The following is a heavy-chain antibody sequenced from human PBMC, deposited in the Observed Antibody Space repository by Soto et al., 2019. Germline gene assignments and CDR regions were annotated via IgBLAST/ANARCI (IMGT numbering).Heavy chain of an antibody. D-gene: IGHD1-26*01. CDR1: GGSISSSSYY. J-gene: IGHJ3*02. V-gene: IGHV4-39*01. Sequence: QLQLQESGPGLVKPSETLSLTCTVSGGSISSSSYYWGWIRQPPGKGLEWIGSIYYSGSTYYNPSLKSRVTISVDTSKNQFSLKLSSVTAADTAVYYCARFQRELLGSDAFDIWGQGTMVTVSS. CDR2: IYYSGST. CDR3: ARFQRELLGSDAFDI.